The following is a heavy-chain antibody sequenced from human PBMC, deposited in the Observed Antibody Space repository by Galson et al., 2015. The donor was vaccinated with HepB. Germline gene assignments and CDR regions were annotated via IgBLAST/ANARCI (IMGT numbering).Heavy chain of an antibody. CDR3: ARIEGKQHDFWSDTAMDI. CDR2: FIPMLGIG. Sequence: SVKVSCKASGGTFSSYAITWVRQAPGQGLEWMGSFIPMLGIGNYAQTFQGRLTITADKSTSTIYMQLSSLRSDDTAVYYCARIEGKQHDFWSDTAMDIWGPGTRVAVSS. J-gene: IGHJ3*02. D-gene: IGHD3-3*01. CDR1: GGTFSSYA. V-gene: IGHV1-69*04.